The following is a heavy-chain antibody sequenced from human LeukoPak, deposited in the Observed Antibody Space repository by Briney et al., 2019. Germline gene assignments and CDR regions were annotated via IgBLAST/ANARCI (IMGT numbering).Heavy chain of an antibody. D-gene: IGHD2-15*01. CDR3: AKTYYCSGGTCYSHYFDY. V-gene: IGHV3-23*01. Sequence: PGGSLRLSCAASGFTFRSYGISWVRQAPGKGLEWVSAISGSGGSTYYADSVKGRFTISRDNSKNTLYLQMNSLRAEDTAVYYCAKTYYCSGGTCYSHYFDYWGQGTLVTVSS. J-gene: IGHJ4*02. CDR1: GFTFRSYG. CDR2: ISGSGGST.